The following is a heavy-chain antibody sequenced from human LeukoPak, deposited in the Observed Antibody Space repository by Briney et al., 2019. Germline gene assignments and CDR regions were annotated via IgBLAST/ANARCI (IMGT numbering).Heavy chain of an antibody. CDR1: GFTFSRYG. J-gene: IGHJ4*02. D-gene: IGHD2/OR15-2a*01. Sequence: GGSLRLSCAASGFTFSRYGMSWVRQAPGKGLEWVSAISGSGGRTYYADSVKGRFTISRDNSKNTLYLQMNSLSAEDTAVYYCATSGLSRFGFWGQGTLVTVSS. CDR3: ATSGLSRFGF. CDR2: ISGSGGRT. V-gene: IGHV3-23*01.